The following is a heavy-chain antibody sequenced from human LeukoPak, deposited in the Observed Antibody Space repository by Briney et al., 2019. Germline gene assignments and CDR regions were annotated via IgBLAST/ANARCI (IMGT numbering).Heavy chain of an antibody. V-gene: IGHV4-59*01. J-gene: IGHJ3*02. CDR3: ARAVGDNRAFDI. CDR2: INYRGST. Sequence: SETLSLTCTVSGGSFSSDYWSWIRQPPGKGLEWIGDINYRGSTTHNPSPNSRVSISVDTSSRQVSLKLFSVTAADTAMYYCARAVGDNRAFDIWGQGTVVTVSS. CDR1: GGSFSSDY. D-gene: IGHD1-14*01.